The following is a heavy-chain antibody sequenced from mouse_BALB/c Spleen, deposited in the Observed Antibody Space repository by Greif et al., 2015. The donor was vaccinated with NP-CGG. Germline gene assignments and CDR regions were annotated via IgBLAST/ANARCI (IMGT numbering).Heavy chain of an antibody. CDR3: TTGFAY. CDR2: IRLKSNNYAT. J-gene: IGHJ3*01. Sequence: EVNLVESGGGLVQPGGSMKLSCVASGFTFRNYWMNWVRQSPEKGLEWVAEIRLKSNNYATHYAESVKGRFTISRDDSKSSVYLQMNNLRAEDTGIYYCTTGFAYWGQGTLVTVSA. CDR1: GFTFRNYW. V-gene: IGHV6-6*02.